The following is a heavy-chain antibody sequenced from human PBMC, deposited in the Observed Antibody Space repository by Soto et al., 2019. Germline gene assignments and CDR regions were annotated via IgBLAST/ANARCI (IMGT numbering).Heavy chain of an antibody. CDR2: ISGGGEVI. CDR1: GFTFSDFY. V-gene: IGHV3-11*01. Sequence: QVHLVESGGDLVKPGGSLRLSCAASGFTFSDFYMTWIRQAPGKGLECISYISGGGEVIVYADSVKGRFTISRDNANNLLFLQMNSLRADDTAVYYCTRDPRPLDHWGQGTLVTVSS. J-gene: IGHJ4*02. CDR3: TRDPRPLDH.